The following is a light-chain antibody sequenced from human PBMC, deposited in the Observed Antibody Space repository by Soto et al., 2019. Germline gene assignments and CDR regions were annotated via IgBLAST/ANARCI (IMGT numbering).Light chain of an antibody. CDR3: QQYGSSPLT. J-gene: IGKJ4*01. CDR1: QSVSSSY. CDR2: GAS. Sequence: EIVLTQSPGTLSLSPGERATLSCRASQSVSSSYLAWYQQKPGQAPRLLIYGASSRATGIPDRFSGSGSGIDFTLTISRLEPEDVPVYYCQQYGSSPLTFGRGTKVEIK. V-gene: IGKV3-20*01.